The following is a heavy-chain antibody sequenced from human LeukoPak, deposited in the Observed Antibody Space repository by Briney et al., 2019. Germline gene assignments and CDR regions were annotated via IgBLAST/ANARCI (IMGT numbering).Heavy chain of an antibody. Sequence: ASVKVSCKVSGYTLTELSMHWVRQAPGKGLEWMGGFDPEDGETIYAQKFQGRVTMTEDTRTDTAYMELSSLRSEDTAVYYCATTRPTTWSQHSDYFDYWGQGTLVTVSS. D-gene: IGHD4-11*01. J-gene: IGHJ4*02. V-gene: IGHV1-24*01. CDR3: ATTRPTTWSQHSDYFDY. CDR1: GYTLTELS. CDR2: FDPEDGET.